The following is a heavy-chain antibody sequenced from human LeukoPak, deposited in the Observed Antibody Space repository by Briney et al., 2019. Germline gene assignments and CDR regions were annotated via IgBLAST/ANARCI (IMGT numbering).Heavy chain of an antibody. J-gene: IGHJ3*02. CDR2: IKQDGNEK. V-gene: IGHV3-7*01. CDR3: ASYYMVRGPSHAFDI. Sequence: GGSLRLSCAASGFTFSTYWMTWVRQAPGKGLEWVANIKQDGNEKYYVDSVRGRFTISRDNAKNSLYLQMNSLRAEDTAVYYCASYYMVRGPSHAFDIWGQGAMVTVSS. D-gene: IGHD3-10*01. CDR1: GFTFSTYW.